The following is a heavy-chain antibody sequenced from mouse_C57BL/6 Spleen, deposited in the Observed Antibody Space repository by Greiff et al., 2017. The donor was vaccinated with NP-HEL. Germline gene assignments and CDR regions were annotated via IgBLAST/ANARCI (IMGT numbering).Heavy chain of an antibody. Sequence: EVQLVESEGGLVQPGSSMKLSCTASGFTFSDYYMAWVRQVPEKGLEWVANINYDGSSTYYLDSLKSRFILSRENAKNNLYLQMSSLKSEDTATYYCARDGVKLRLGIDYWGQGTTLTVSS. CDR2: INYDGSST. J-gene: IGHJ2*01. D-gene: IGHD3-2*02. CDR3: ARDGVKLRLGIDY. V-gene: IGHV5-16*01. CDR1: GFTFSDYY.